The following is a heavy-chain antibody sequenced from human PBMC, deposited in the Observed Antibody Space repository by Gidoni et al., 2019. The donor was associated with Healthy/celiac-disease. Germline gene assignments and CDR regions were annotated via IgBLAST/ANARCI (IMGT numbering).Heavy chain of an antibody. D-gene: IGHD6-13*01. CDR1: GGSISSYY. CDR3: ARRRTAGHLDY. CDR2: IYYSGST. V-gene: IGHV4-59*08. Sequence: QVQLQESGPGLVKPSETLSLTCTVPGGSISSYYWSWIRQPPGKGLEWIGYIYYSGSTNYNPSLKSRVTISVDTSKNQFSLKLSSVTAADTAVYYCARRRTAGHLDYWGQGTLVTVSS. J-gene: IGHJ4*02.